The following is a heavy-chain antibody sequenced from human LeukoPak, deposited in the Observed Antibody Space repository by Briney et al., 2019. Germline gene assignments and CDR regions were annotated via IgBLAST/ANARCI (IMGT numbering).Heavy chain of an antibody. J-gene: IGHJ4*02. D-gene: IGHD4-11*01. V-gene: IGHV3-7*01. Sequence: GGSLRLSCAASGFTFSSYWMSWVRQAPGKGLEWVANIKQDGSEKYYVDSVKGRFTISRDNAKNSLYLQMNSLRAEDTAVYYCARNSALRYYTVALCHFDYWGQGTLVTVSS. CDR3: ARNSALRYYTVALCHFDY. CDR1: GFTFSSYW. CDR2: IKQDGSEK.